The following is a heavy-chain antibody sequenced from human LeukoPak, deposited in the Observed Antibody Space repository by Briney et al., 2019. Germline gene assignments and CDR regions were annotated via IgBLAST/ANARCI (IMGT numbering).Heavy chain of an antibody. V-gene: IGHV1-24*01. Sequence: ASVKVSCKVSGYTLTELSMHWVRQAPGKGLEWMGGFDPEDGETIYAQKFQGRVTMTEDTSTDTAYMELSSLRSEDTAVYYCATKIFGVVIWYYLDYWGQGTLVTVSS. D-gene: IGHD3-3*01. J-gene: IGHJ4*02. CDR2: FDPEDGET. CDR3: ATKIFGVVIWYYLDY. CDR1: GYTLTELS.